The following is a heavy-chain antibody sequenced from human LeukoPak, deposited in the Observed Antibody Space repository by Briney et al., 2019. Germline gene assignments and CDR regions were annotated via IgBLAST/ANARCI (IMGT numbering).Heavy chain of an antibody. CDR3: AKYQRAGDGYYYYCVDV. J-gene: IGHJ6*02. CDR1: DFTFSRYA. V-gene: IGHV3-23*01. Sequence: GGSLRLSCAASDFTFSRYAMSWVRQAPGKGLEWVSSISRSGGGTYYAVSVKGRFTISRDNSKNTLYMQMNSLRAEHTAVYYCAKYQRAGDGYYYYCVDVWGQGTTVTVSS. D-gene: IGHD7-27*01. CDR2: ISRSGGGT.